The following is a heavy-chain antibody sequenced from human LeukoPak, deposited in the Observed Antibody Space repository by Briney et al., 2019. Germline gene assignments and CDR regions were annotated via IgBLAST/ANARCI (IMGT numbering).Heavy chain of an antibody. D-gene: IGHD3-10*02. CDR1: GYTFTGYY. CDR3: ARGPSVSVLPYFYYYMDV. V-gene: IGHV1-2*02. CDR2: INPNTGGT. Sequence: SVKVSCKASGYTFTGYYMHWLRQAPGQGLEWMGWINPNTGGTNYAQNFQGRVTMTRDTSISTAYMELSRLRSDDTAVYYCARGPSVSVLPYFYYYMDVWGKGTTVTVSS. J-gene: IGHJ6*03.